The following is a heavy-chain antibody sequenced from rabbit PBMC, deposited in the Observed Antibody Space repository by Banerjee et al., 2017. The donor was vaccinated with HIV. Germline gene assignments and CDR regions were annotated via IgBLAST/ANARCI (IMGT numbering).Heavy chain of an antibody. CDR2: INTGSGST. V-gene: IGHV1S40*01. D-gene: IGHD8-1*01. J-gene: IGHJ4*01. CDR3: ARETAAYAGGTYTTGGNL. CDR1: GFIFSDNYA. Sequence: QSLEESGGGLVQPGGSLKLSCKASGFIFSDNYAMCWVCQAPGKGLGWIAYINTGSGSTRCMSWVNGRFTISKTSSTTVTLRMTSLTAADTATYFCARETAAYAGGTYTTGGNLWGPGTLVTVS.